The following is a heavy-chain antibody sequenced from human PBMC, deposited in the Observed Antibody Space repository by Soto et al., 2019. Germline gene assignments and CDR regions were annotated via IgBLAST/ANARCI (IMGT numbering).Heavy chain of an antibody. Sequence: GSLRLSCAASGFTFSSYAMHWVRQAPGKGLEWVAVISYDGSNKYYADSVKGRFTISRDNSKNTLYLQMSSLRAEDTAVYYCATRPLLPGAPWGQGTMVTVS. CDR3: ATRPLLPGAP. V-gene: IGHV3-30*14. D-gene: IGHD3-22*01. CDR1: GFTFSSYA. J-gene: IGHJ3*01. CDR2: ISYDGSNK.